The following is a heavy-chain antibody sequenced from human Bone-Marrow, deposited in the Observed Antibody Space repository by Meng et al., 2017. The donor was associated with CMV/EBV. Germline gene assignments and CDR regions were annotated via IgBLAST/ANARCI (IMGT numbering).Heavy chain of an antibody. Sequence: GESLKISCAASGFTFSSYAMHWVRQAPGKGLEWVAVISYDGSNKYYADSVRGRFTISRDNSKNTLYLQMNSLRAEDTAVYYCARTIVVVPKYYYYGMDVWGQGTTVTGSS. V-gene: IGHV3-30-3*01. CDR3: ARTIVVVPKYYYYGMDV. CDR2: ISYDGSNK. D-gene: IGHD2-2*01. CDR1: GFTFSSYA. J-gene: IGHJ6*01.